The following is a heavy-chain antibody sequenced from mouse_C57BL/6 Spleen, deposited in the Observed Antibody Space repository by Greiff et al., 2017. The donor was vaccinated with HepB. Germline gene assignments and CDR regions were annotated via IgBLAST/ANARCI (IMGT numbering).Heavy chain of an antibody. V-gene: IGHV3-6*01. CDR3: ASYYYGSSYGWYFDV. CDR1: GYSITSGYY. J-gene: IGHJ1*03. D-gene: IGHD1-1*01. Sequence: EVKLVESGPGLVKPSQSLSLTCSVTGYSITSGYYWNWIRQFPGNKLEWMGYISYDGSNNYNPSLKNRISITRDTSKNQFFLKLNSVTTEDTATYYCASYYYGSSYGWYFDVWGTGTTVTVSS. CDR2: ISYDGSN.